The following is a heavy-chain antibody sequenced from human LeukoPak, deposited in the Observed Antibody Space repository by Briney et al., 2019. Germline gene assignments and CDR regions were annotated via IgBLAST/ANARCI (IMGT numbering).Heavy chain of an antibody. J-gene: IGHJ3*02. CDR2: ISSSSSYI. CDR3: ARDLDYYDSSGCCI. Sequence: PGGSLRLSCAASGFTFSSYSMNWVRQAPGKGLEWVSSISSSSSYIYYADSVKGRFTISRDNAKNSLYLQVNSLRAEDTAVYYCARDLDYYDSSGCCIWGQGTVVTVSS. V-gene: IGHV3-21*01. D-gene: IGHD3-22*01. CDR1: GFTFSSYS.